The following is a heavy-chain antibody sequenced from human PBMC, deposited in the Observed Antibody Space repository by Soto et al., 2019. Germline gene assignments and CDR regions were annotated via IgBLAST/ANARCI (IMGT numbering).Heavy chain of an antibody. CDR2: IVVGSGNT. CDR3: AADVLQDPYYYYYGMDV. J-gene: IGHJ6*02. Sequence: SVKVSCKASGFTFTSSAVQWVRQARGQRLEWIGWIVVGSGNTNYAQKFQERVTITRDMSTSTAYMELSSLRSEDTAVYYCAADVLQDPYYYYYGMDVWGQGTTVTVSS. CDR1: GFTFTSSA. D-gene: IGHD2-8*01. V-gene: IGHV1-58*01.